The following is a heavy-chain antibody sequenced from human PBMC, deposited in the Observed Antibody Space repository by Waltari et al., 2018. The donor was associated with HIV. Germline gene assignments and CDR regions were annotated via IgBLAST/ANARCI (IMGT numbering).Heavy chain of an antibody. CDR1: GFPVSSTF. J-gene: IGHJ6*02. CDR2: IYSGVGT. Sequence: EVQLVESGEGLVQPGGSLRLSCAAPGFPVSSTFMSWVRQAPGKGLEWVSVIYSGVGTYYADSVKGRFTISRDNSKNTLYLQMNSLRAEDTAVYYCARVPRGPYGMDVWGQGTTVTVSS. V-gene: IGHV3-66*01. CDR3: ARVPRGPYGMDV.